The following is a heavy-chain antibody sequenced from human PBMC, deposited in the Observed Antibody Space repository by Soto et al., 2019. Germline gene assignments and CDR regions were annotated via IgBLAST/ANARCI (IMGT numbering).Heavy chain of an antibody. V-gene: IGHV1-8*01. D-gene: IGHD3-10*01. J-gene: IGHJ6*02. CDR3: ARVGRITMVRGPWGYYYGMDV. Sequence: NWVRQATGQGLEWMGWMNPNSGNTGYAQKFQGRVTMTRNTSISTAYMELSSLRSEDTAVYYCARVGRITMVRGPWGYYYGMDVWGQGTTVTVS. CDR2: MNPNSGNT.